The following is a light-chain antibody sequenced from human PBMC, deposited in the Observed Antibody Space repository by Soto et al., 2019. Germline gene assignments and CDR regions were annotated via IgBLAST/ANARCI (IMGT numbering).Light chain of an antibody. Sequence: DIQMAQSPSTLSASVGDRVIITCRASQNINKWLAWYQQKPGKVPRLLIYTASTLESGVPSRFSGSGSGTEFTLTISSLQPDDFATYYCLQYNSYSRGTFGQGTKVDIK. CDR3: LQYNSYSRGT. J-gene: IGKJ1*01. CDR1: QNINKW. V-gene: IGKV1-5*03. CDR2: TAS.